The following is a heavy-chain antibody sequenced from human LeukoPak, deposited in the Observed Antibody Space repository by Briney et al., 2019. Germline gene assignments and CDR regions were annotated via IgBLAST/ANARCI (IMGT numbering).Heavy chain of an antibody. Sequence: PSETLSLTCTVSGGSISSYYWSWIRQPPGKGLEWIGYIYYSGSTNYNPSLKSRVTISVDTSKNQFSLKLSSVTAADTAVYYCVRHGTYYYDSSGYYHFDYWGQGTLVTVSS. CDR3: VRHGTYYYDSSGYYHFDY. D-gene: IGHD3-22*01. V-gene: IGHV4-59*08. CDR1: GGSISSYY. J-gene: IGHJ4*02. CDR2: IYYSGST.